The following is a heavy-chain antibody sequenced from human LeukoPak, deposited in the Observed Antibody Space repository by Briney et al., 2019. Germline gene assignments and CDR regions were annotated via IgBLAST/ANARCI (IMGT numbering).Heavy chain of an antibody. V-gene: IGHV4-61*02. D-gene: IGHD6-19*01. CDR3: AGGTAVAGTYLFDP. CDR2: IYTSGST. J-gene: IGHJ5*02. CDR1: GGSIISGSNY. Sequence: SETLSLTCTVSGGSIISGSNYRSWIRQPGGKGLDWIGRIYTSGSTNYNPSLKSRVTISVDTSKNQFALKLSSVTAADTAVYYCAGGTAVAGTYLFDPWGQGTLVTVSS.